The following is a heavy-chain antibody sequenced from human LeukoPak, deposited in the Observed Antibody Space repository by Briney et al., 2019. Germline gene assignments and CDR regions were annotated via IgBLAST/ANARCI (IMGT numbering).Heavy chain of an antibody. CDR2: IYYSGST. J-gene: IGHJ5*02. CDR3: ARERDCSSTSCYSGAGTNWFDP. V-gene: IGHV4-59*01. D-gene: IGHD2-2*01. CDR1: GGSISSYY. Sequence: SETLSLTCTVSGGSISSYYWSWIRQPPGKGLEWIGYIYYSGSTNYNPSLKSRVTISVDTSKNQFSLKLSSVTAADTAVYYCARERDCSSTSCYSGAGTNWFDPWGQGTLVTVSS.